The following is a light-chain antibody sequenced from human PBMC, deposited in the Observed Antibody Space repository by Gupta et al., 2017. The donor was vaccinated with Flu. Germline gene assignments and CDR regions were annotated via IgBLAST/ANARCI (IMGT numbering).Light chain of an antibody. CDR3: QQSYNTPLT. J-gene: IGKJ5*01. Sequence: DIQMTQSPSSLSASVGDRVTITCRASQSISSHLNWYQQKPGKAPNLLIYAASNLQGGIPSRFSGSGSRTDFTLTISSLEPEDVATYYCQQSYNTPLTFGQGTRLEIK. CDR2: AAS. V-gene: IGKV1-39*01. CDR1: QSISSH.